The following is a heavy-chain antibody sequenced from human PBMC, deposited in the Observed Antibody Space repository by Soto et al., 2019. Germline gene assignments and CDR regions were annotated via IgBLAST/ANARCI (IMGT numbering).Heavy chain of an antibody. V-gene: IGHV4-59*01. CDR2: IYYSGST. Sequence: SETLSLTCTVSGGSISSYYLSWIRQPPGKGLEWIGYIYYSGSTNYNPSLKSRVTISVDTSKNQFSLKLSSVTAADTAVYYCAREGRNNWFDPWGQGTLVTVYS. CDR3: AREGRNNWFDP. J-gene: IGHJ5*02. CDR1: GGSISSYY.